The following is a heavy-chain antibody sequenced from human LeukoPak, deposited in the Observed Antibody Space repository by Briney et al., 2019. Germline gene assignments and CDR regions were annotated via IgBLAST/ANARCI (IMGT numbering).Heavy chain of an antibody. Sequence: SETLSLTCSVSGDSIIGYYWGWIRQPPGKGLEWIGNIYYTGNTYYNSSLKSRVTISLDTSKNQFSLKVISMTAADTAVYYCAGIDNGYRGDAFDIWGQGTMVTVSS. J-gene: IGHJ3*02. V-gene: IGHV4-39*07. CDR3: AGIDNGYRGDAFDI. CDR2: IYYTGNT. D-gene: IGHD4-17*01. CDR1: GDSIIGYY.